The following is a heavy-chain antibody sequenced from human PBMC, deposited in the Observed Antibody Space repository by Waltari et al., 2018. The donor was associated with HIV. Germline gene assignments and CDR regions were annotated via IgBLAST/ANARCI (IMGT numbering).Heavy chain of an antibody. V-gene: IGHV7-4-1*02. CDR1: GYSCTSYG. J-gene: IGHJ3*01. D-gene: IGHD6-25*01. Sequence: QVQLVQSASELKKRGASVTVSCTTSGYSCTSYGIIWVRQAPGQGLEWMGWINTNTGNPTYAQGFTGRFVFSLDTSVTTAYLQIRTLKAEDTALYYCARDRDVITVIAAPDLWGQGTMVTVSS. CDR3: ARDRDVITVIAAPDL. CDR2: INTNTGNP.